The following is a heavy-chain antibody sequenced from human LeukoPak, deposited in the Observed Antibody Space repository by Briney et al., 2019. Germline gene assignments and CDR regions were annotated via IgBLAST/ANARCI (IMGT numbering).Heavy chain of an antibody. CDR2: ISSSGGKI. Sequence: GGSLRLSCEASGFAISSYTVNWVRQAPGQGLEWVSSISSSGGKIYYADSVKGRFTVSRDNAKNSVFLHMNSLRVEDTAVYYCARAQEADYWGQGTLVIVSS. CDR1: GFAISSYT. V-gene: IGHV3-21*01. J-gene: IGHJ4*02. CDR3: ARAQEADY.